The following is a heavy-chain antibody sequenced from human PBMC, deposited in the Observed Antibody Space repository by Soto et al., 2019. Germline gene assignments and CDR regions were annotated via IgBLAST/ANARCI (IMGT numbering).Heavy chain of an antibody. CDR2: IIPILGIA. CDR3: ARSRCGGDCYLFDY. CDR1: GGTFSSYT. D-gene: IGHD2-21*02. V-gene: IGHV1-69*02. Sequence: QVQLVQSGAEVKKPGSSVKVSCKASGGTFSSYTISWVRQAPGQGLEWMGRIIPILGIANYAQKFQGRVTITADKSTSTAYMELCSLRSEDTAVYYCARSRCGGDCYLFDYWGQGTLVTVSS. J-gene: IGHJ4*02.